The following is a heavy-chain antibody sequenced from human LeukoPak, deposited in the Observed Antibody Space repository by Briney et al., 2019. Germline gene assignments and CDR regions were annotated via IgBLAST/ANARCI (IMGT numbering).Heavy chain of an antibody. CDR1: GGSFSGYY. D-gene: IGHD2-21*01. CDR3: ARHGGGGGDDPFQH. V-gene: IGHV4-34*01. Sequence: SETLSLTCAVYGGSFSGYYWSWIRQPPGKGLEWIGEINHSGSTYYNPSLKSRVTISVDTSKNQFSLKLSSVTAADTAVYYCARHGGGGGDDPFQHWGQGTLVTVSS. CDR2: INHSGST. J-gene: IGHJ1*01.